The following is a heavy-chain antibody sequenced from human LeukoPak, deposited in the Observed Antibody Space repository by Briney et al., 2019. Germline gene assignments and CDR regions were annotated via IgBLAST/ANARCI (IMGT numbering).Heavy chain of an antibody. D-gene: IGHD3-10*01. J-gene: IGHJ4*02. V-gene: IGHV4-38-2*01. CDR3: ARLNYYGSGIAEY. CDR1: GYSISSGYY. CDR2: VYHSGTT. Sequence: SETLSLTCAVSGYSISSGYYWGWIRQPPGKGLEWIGNVYHSGTTYYNPSLRSRVTLSVDTSKNQFSLTLASVTAADTAMYYCARLNYYGSGIAEYWGQGTLVTVSS.